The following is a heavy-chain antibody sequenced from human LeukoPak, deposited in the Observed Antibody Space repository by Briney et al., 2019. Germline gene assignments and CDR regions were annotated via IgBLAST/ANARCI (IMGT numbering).Heavy chain of an antibody. V-gene: IGHV4-39*01. CDR3: ARHKNDYVWGSYRPTPYFDY. CDR2: IYYSGST. D-gene: IGHD3-16*02. Sequence: SETLSLTCTVSGGSISSSSYYWGWIRQPPGKGLEWIGSIYYSGSTYYNLSLKSRVTISVDTSKNQFSLKLSSVTAADTAVYYCARHKNDYVWGSYRPTPYFDYWGQGTLVTVSS. J-gene: IGHJ4*02. CDR1: GGSISSSSYY.